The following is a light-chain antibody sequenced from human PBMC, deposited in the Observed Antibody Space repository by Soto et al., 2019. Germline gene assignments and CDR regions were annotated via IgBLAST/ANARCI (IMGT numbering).Light chain of an antibody. Sequence: EIVLTQSPGTLSLSPGERATLSCRASQTVSSSFLAWYQQTPGQAPRLLIYATSSRATGIPDRFSGSGSGTDFTLTISRLEPEDFAVYYCQQYDNSPITFGQGTRLEIK. CDR1: QTVSSSF. CDR3: QQYDNSPIT. CDR2: ATS. V-gene: IGKV3-20*01. J-gene: IGKJ5*01.